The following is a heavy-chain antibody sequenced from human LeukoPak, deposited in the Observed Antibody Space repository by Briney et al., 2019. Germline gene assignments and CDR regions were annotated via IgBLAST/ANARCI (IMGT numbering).Heavy chain of an antibody. Sequence: ASVKVSCKASGYTFTSYDINWVRQAPGQGLEWMGWISAYNGNTNYAQKLQGRVTMTTDTSTSTAYMELRSLRSDDTAVYYCARVPTVTTSYYYYYYMDVWGKGTTVTISS. CDR2: ISAYNGNT. CDR3: ARVPTVTTSYYYYYYMDV. CDR1: GYTFTSYD. V-gene: IGHV1-18*01. D-gene: IGHD4-17*01. J-gene: IGHJ6*03.